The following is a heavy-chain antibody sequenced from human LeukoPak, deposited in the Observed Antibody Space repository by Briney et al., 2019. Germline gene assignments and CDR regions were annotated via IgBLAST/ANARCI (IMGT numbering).Heavy chain of an antibody. V-gene: IGHV1-69*01. Sequence: ASVKVSCKASVGTFSSYAISWVRQAPGPGLEWIGGIIPIFGTANYAQKFQGRVTITADESTSTAYMELSSLRSEDTAVYYCARVAGYSYGRADDDAFDIWGQGTMVTVSS. CDR1: VGTFSSYA. D-gene: IGHD5-18*01. CDR2: IIPIFGTA. J-gene: IGHJ3*02. CDR3: ARVAGYSYGRADDDAFDI.